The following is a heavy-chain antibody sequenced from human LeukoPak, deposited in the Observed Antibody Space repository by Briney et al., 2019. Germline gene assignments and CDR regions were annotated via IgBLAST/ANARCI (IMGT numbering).Heavy chain of an antibody. CDR3: AKVLYSGYDFVDGGMDV. CDR2: ISWNSGSI. J-gene: IGHJ6*02. Sequence: GRSLRLSCAASGFTFDDYAMRWVRQAPGKGLEWVSGISWNSGSIGYADSVKGRFTISRDNAKNSLYLQMNSLRAEDTALYYCAKVLYSGYDFVDGGMDVWGQGTTVTVSS. D-gene: IGHD5-12*01. CDR1: GFTFDDYA. V-gene: IGHV3-9*01.